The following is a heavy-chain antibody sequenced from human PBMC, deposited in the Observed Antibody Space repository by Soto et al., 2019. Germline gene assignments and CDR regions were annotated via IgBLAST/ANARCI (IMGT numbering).Heavy chain of an antibody. CDR3: ARDWVKRPYGMDV. J-gene: IGHJ6*02. V-gene: IGHV4-30-4*01. CDR2: IYYSGST. CDR1: GGSISSGDYY. Sequence: SETLSLTCTVSGGSISSGDYYSSWIRQPPGKGLEWIGYIYYSGSTYYNPSLKSRVTISVDTSKNQLSLKLSSVTAADTAVYYCARDWVKRPYGMDVWGQGTTVTVAS. D-gene: IGHD3-16*01.